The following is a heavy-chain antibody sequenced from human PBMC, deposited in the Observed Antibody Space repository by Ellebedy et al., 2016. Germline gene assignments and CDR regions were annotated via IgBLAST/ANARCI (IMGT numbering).Heavy chain of an antibody. V-gene: IGHV1-18*01. CDR2: ISAYNANT. D-gene: IGHD6-19*01. CDR1: GYTFTSYG. J-gene: IGHJ2*01. Sequence: ASVKVSCKASGYTFTSYGINWVRQAPGQGLEWMGWISAYNANTNYAQKLQGRVTMTTDTSTTTAYMELRSLRSDDTAVYYCARGGSGWYDVWYFDLWGRGTLVTVSS. CDR3: ARGGSGWYDVWYFDL.